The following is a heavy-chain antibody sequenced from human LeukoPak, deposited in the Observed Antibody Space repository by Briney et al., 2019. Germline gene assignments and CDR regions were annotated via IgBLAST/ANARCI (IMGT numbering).Heavy chain of an antibody. J-gene: IGHJ4*02. CDR1: GFTFSNYA. CDR2: ITSRGGRT. Sequence: GGSLRLSCVASGFTFSNYAISWVRQAPGKGLEWVSAITSRGGRTYYADSVKGRFTISRDNSKNTLYLQMNSLRAEDTAVYYCAGEPGIAVAGDYWGQGTLVTVSS. D-gene: IGHD6-19*01. CDR3: AGEPGIAVAGDY. V-gene: IGHV3-23*01.